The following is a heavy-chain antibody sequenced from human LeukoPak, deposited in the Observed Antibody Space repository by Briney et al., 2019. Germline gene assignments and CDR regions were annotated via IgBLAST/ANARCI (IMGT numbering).Heavy chain of an antibody. CDR2: IYHSGST. CDR3: AREGSGTDDAFDI. D-gene: IGHD2-15*01. V-gene: IGHV4-38-2*01. Sequence: SETLSLTCAVSGYSISSGYYWGWIRQPPGKGLEWIGSIYHSGSTYYNPSLKSRVTISVDTSKNQFSLKLSSVTAADTAVYNCAREGSGTDDAFDIWGQGTMVTVSS. CDR1: GYSISSGYY. J-gene: IGHJ3*02.